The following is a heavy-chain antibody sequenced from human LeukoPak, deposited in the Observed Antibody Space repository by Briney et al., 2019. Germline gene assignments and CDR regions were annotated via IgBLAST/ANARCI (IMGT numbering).Heavy chain of an antibody. J-gene: IGHJ4*02. D-gene: IGHD6-19*01. CDR1: GFTFSNYW. V-gene: IGHV3-7*01. CDR3: ARDALKGNGWPREVDY. Sequence: GGSLRLSCAASGFTFSNYWMSWVRQAPGKGLEWVANIKQHGSEEYYVDSVKGRFTIFRDNAKNSLYLQMNSLRAEDTAVYYCARDALKGNGWPREVDYWGQGTLVTVSS. CDR2: IKQHGSEE.